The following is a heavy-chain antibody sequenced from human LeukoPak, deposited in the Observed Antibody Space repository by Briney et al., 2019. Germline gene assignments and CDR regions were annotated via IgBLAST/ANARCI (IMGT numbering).Heavy chain of an antibody. Sequence: SETLSLTCAVYGGSFSGYYWSWIRQPPGKGLEWIGEINHSGSTNYNPSLKSRVTISVDTSKNQFSLKLSSVTAADTAVYYCAIRGTSAWWPHGPIPGFDPWGQGTLVTVSS. D-gene: IGHD2-15*01. CDR3: AIRGTSAWWPHGPIPGFDP. J-gene: IGHJ5*02. CDR2: INHSGST. V-gene: IGHV4-34*01. CDR1: GGSFSGYY.